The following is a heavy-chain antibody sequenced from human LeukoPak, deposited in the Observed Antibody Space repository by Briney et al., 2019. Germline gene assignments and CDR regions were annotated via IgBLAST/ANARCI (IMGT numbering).Heavy chain of an antibody. D-gene: IGHD2-15*01. J-gene: IGHJ3*02. CDR1: GFTFSSYW. V-gene: IGHV4-59*08. CDR2: IYYSGST. Sequence: PGGSLRLSCAASGFTFSSYWMSWVRQAPGKGLEWIGFIYYSGSTNYNPSLKSRVTISVDTSKNQFSLKLSSVTAADTAVYYCAGLGYCSGGSCHGAFDIWGQGTMVTVSS. CDR3: AGLGYCSGGSCHGAFDI.